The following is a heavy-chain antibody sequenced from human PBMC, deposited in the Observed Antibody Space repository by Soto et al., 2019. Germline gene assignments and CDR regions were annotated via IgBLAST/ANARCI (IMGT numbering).Heavy chain of an antibody. Sequence: QVQLVQSGAEVKKPGSSVKVSCKASGGTFSSYTISWVRQAPGQGLEWMGRIIPILGIANYAQKFQGRVTITADKSTSTAYMELGSLRSEDTAVYYCASRLGYCSGGSCSAEYFQHWGQGTLVTVSS. J-gene: IGHJ1*01. CDR1: GGTFSSYT. V-gene: IGHV1-69*02. CDR2: IIPILGIA. D-gene: IGHD2-15*01. CDR3: ASRLGYCSGGSCSAEYFQH.